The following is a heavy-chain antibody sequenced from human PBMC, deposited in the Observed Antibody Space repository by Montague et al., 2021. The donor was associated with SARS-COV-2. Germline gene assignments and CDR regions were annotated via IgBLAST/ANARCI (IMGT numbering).Heavy chain of an antibody. V-gene: IGHV3-23*01. Sequence: SLRLSCAASGFTFSNYAMRWVRQAPGKGLEWVSAISNSGSKQRYTDSVKGRFTISRDNSENTLYLQMDSLRAEDTAVYYCAKDRVVPPDRNLDYWGQGTLVSVSS. D-gene: IGHD2-2*01. J-gene: IGHJ4*02. CDR2: ISNSGSKQ. CDR3: AKDRVVPPDRNLDY. CDR1: GFTFSNYA.